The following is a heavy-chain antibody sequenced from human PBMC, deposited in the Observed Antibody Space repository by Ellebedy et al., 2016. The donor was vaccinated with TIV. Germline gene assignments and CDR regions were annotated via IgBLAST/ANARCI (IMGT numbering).Heavy chain of an antibody. CDR1: GYSISSGYY. CDR2: MFHSGST. Sequence: SETLSLXCTVSGYSISSGYYWGWIRQPPGKGLEWIGSMFHSGSTYYNPSLRSRVTMSVDTSKNQLSLKLRSVTAADTAIYYCARMTSRGFSTPAYWGQGTLVTVSS. D-gene: IGHD5-12*01. J-gene: IGHJ4*02. CDR3: ARMTSRGFSTPAY. V-gene: IGHV4-38-2*02.